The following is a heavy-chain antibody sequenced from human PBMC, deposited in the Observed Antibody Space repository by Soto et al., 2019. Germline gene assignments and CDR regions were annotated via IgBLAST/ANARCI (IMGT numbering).Heavy chain of an antibody. CDR2: IYYSGST. J-gene: IGHJ4*02. CDR3: ARARPIAAAGTVDY. D-gene: IGHD6-13*01. CDR1: GGSISSGDYY. Sequence: SETLSLTCTVSGGSISSGDYYWSWIRQPPGKGLEWIGYIYYSGSTYYNPSLKSRVTISVDTSKNQFSLKLSSVTAADTAVYYCARARPIAAAGTVDYWGQGTLVTVSS. V-gene: IGHV4-30-4*01.